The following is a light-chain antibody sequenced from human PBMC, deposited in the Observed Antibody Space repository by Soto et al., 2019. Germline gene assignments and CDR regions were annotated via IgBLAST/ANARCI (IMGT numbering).Light chain of an antibody. CDR2: DVT. CDR3: SSYTSSSTLRGV. V-gene: IGLV2-14*01. CDR1: SSDVGAYNY. J-gene: IGLJ1*01. Sequence: QSALTQPASGSGSPGQSITISCTGTSSDVGAYNYVSWYQQHPGKAPELMIYDVTNRPSGVSNRFSGSKSGNTASLTISGLQAEDEADYYCSSYTSSSTLRGVFGTGTKVTVL.